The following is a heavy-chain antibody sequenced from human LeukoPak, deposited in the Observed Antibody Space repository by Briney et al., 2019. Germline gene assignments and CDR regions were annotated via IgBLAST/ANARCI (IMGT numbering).Heavy chain of an antibody. Sequence: GGSLRLSCSASGFPFSSYAMHWVRQAPGKGLVWVSRISSDGSSTSYADSVKGRFTISRDNAKNTLYLQVNSLRTEDTAVYYCARGSSTWSDSWGQGTLVTVSS. CDR3: ARGSSTWSDS. J-gene: IGHJ5*01. CDR2: ISSDGSST. D-gene: IGHD6-13*01. CDR1: GFPFSSYA. V-gene: IGHV3-74*01.